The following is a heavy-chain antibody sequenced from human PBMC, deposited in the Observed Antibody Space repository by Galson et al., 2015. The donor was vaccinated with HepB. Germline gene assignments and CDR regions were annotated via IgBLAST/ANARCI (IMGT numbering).Heavy chain of an antibody. D-gene: IGHD2-2*01. CDR2: ISYDGSNK. CDR3: ARDSCSSTSCQYNWFDP. CDR1: GFTFSSYA. Sequence: SLRLSCAASGFTFSSYAMHWVRQAPGKGLEWVAVISYDGSNKYYADSVKGRFTISRDNSKNTLYLQMNSLRAEDTAVYYCARDSCSSTSCQYNWFDPWGQGTLVTVSS. V-gene: IGHV3-30-3*01. J-gene: IGHJ5*02.